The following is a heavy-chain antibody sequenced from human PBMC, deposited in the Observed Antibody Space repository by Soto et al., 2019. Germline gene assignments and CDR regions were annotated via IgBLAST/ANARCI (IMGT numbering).Heavy chain of an antibody. CDR2: IHAGNGNT. CDR3: ARDVFYHLRTCSPSHFFDF. Sequence: ASVKVSCKTFGFTFTNYVLFWVRQAPGQGLEWVGWIHAGNGNTESSEKFQGRVTLTTDTSASTAYMELSSLRSEDTALYYCARDVFYHLRTCSPSHFFDFWGQGSLVTVSS. CDR1: GFTFTNYV. D-gene: IGHD3-10*02. V-gene: IGHV1-3*01. J-gene: IGHJ4*02.